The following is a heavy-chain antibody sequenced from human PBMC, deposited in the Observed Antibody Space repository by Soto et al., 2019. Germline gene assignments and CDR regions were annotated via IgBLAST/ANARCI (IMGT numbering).Heavy chain of an antibody. CDR2: IDPSDSYT. Sequence: EVQLVPSGAEVKKPGESLRISCKGSGYSFTSYWISWVRQMPGKGLEWMGRIDPSDSYTNYSPSFQGHVTISADKSISTAYLQWSSLKASDTAMYYCARQFPFVVPAAMGVGFDPWGQGTLVTVSS. CDR1: GYSFTSYW. V-gene: IGHV5-10-1*01. CDR3: ARQFPFVVPAAMGVGFDP. D-gene: IGHD2-2*01. J-gene: IGHJ5*02.